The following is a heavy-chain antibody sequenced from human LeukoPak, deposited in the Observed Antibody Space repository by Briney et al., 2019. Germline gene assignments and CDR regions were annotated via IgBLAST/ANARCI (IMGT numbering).Heavy chain of an antibody. D-gene: IGHD2-15*01. CDR1: GGSISSYY. Sequence: SATLSLTCTVSGGSISSYYWSWIRQPPGKGLEYIGYIYYSESTYYNPPPSGSTNYNPSLKSRVTISVDTSKNQFSLKLSSVTAADTAVYYCARLGYCGGSHCLDDYWGQGTLVTVSS. J-gene: IGHJ4*02. CDR3: ARLGYCGGSHCLDDY. V-gene: IGHV4-59*01. CDR2: IYYSESTYYNPPPSGST.